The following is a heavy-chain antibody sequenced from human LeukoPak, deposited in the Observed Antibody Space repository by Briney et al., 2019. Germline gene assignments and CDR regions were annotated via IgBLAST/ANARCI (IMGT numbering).Heavy chain of an antibody. CDR3: ARVGGSGIFGVVSGYGMDV. D-gene: IGHD3-3*01. CDR2: IYYSGST. Sequence: SETLSLTCTVSGGSISSHYWSWIRQPPGKGLEWIGYIYYSGSTNYNPSLKSRVTMSVDTSKNQFSLKLSSVTAADTAVYYCARVGGSGIFGVVSGYGMDVWGQGTTVTVSS. CDR1: GGSISSHY. V-gene: IGHV4-59*11. J-gene: IGHJ6*02.